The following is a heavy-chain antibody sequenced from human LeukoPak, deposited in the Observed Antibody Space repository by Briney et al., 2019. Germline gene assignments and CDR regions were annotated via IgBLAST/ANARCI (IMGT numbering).Heavy chain of an antibody. CDR1: GVPITSGGYY. D-gene: IGHD4-11*01. J-gene: IGHJ4*02. CDR2: IYYSGST. V-gene: IGHV4-31*03. CDR3: ARGPVRDYSNY. Sequence: PSETLSLTCTVSGVPITSGGYYLSWIRQHPGKCLEWLGYIYYSGSTYYNPSLKSRLTISLDTSKNHFSLRLTSVTAADTAVYYCARGPVRDYSNYWDQGTLVTVSS.